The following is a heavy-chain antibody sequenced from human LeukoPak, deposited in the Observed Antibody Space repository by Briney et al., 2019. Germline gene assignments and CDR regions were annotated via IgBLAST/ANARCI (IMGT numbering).Heavy chain of an antibody. Sequence: PSETLSLTCTVSGGSISSYYWSWIRQPPGKGLEWIGYIYYSGSTNYNPSLKSRVTISVDTSKNQFSLKLSSVTAADTAVYYCARVAAMAPRDVFVIWGQGTMVTVSS. D-gene: IGHD5-18*01. V-gene: IGHV4-59*01. CDR3: ARVAAMAPRDVFVI. CDR2: IYYSGST. CDR1: GGSISSYY. J-gene: IGHJ3*02.